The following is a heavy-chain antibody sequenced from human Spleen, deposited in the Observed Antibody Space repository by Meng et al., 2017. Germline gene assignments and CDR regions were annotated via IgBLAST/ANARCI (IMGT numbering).Heavy chain of an antibody. Sequence: ASVKVSCKASGYTFRSYTINWLRQVPGQGLDFMGWINPNGGDTAYAQRFQGRVSMTTDTFTDTAYMERISLKSEDTAIYYCARPYDSGNYWGGMDVWGQGTTVTVSS. CDR1: GYTFRSYT. CDR2: INPNGGDT. D-gene: IGHD3-10*01. V-gene: IGHV1-8*01. CDR3: ARPYDSGNYWGGMDV. J-gene: IGHJ6*02.